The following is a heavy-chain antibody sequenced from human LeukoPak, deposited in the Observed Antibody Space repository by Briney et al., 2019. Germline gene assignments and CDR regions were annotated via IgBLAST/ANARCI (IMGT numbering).Heavy chain of an antibody. CDR2: ISSSSSYI. J-gene: IGHJ4*02. V-gene: IGHV3-21*01. CDR3: ARDPTAYGGNSFYFDY. D-gene: IGHD4-23*01. Sequence: PGGSLRLSCAASGFTFSSYSMNWVRQAPGKGLEWVSSISSSSSYIYYADSVKGRFTISRDNAKNSLYLQMNSLRAEDTAVYYCARDPTAYGGNSFYFDYWGQGTLVTVSS. CDR1: GFTFSSYS.